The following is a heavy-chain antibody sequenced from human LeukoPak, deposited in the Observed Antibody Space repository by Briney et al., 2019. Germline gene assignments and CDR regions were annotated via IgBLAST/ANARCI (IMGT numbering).Heavy chain of an antibody. D-gene: IGHD3-3*01. J-gene: IGHJ4*02. Sequence: GRSLRLSCAASGFTFSSYGMHWVRQAPGKGLEWVAVIWYDGSNKYYGDSVKGRFTISRDNSKNTLYLQMNSLRAEDTAVYYCARDRGDYYYLDYWGQGTLVTVSS. CDR1: GFTFSSYG. CDR2: IWYDGSNK. CDR3: ARDRGDYYYLDY. V-gene: IGHV3-33*01.